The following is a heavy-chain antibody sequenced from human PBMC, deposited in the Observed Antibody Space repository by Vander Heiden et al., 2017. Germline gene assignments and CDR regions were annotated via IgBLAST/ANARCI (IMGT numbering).Heavy chain of an antibody. V-gene: IGHV1-69*06. CDR1: GDTFSSHA. J-gene: IGHJ4*02. D-gene: IGHD6-13*01. Sequence: QVQLVQSGAEVTKPGSSVKVSCKASGDTFSSHAISWVRQAPGQGLEWMGGIIPIFGTANYAQKFQGRVTITADKSTSTAYMELSSLRSEDTAVYYCARDGSSLTPAGYFDYWGQGTLVTVSS. CDR3: ARDGSSLTPAGYFDY. CDR2: IIPIFGTA.